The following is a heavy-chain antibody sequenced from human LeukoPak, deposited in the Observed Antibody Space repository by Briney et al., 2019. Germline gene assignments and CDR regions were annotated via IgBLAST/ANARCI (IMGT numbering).Heavy chain of an antibody. D-gene: IGHD3-22*01. J-gene: IGHJ4*02. V-gene: IGHV1-46*01. CDR1: GYTFTSYY. Sequence: ASVKVSCKASGYTFTSYYMHWVRQAPGQGLEWMGIINPSGGSTSYAQKFQGRVTITADKSTSTAYMELSSLRSEDTVVYYCAREKHYYDSSGYYLDYWGQGTLVTVSS. CDR2: INPSGGST. CDR3: AREKHYYDSSGYYLDY.